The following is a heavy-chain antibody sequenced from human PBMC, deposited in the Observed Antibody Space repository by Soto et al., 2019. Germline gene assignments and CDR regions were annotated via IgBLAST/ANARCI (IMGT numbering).Heavy chain of an antibody. Sequence: SLRLSCAASGFTFSTYWMDWVRQTPGKGLEWVANINRDGSEKNYVDSVKGRFTIYRDNAKNSLYLQMSSLTAEDSALYYCSRSLNSWGQGTLVTVSS. V-gene: IGHV3-7*01. CDR1: GFTFSTYW. CDR3: SRSLNS. CDR2: INRDGSEK. J-gene: IGHJ4*02.